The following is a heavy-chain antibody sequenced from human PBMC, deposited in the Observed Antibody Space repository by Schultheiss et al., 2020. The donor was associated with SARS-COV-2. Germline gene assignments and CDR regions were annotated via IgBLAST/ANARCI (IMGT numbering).Heavy chain of an antibody. V-gene: IGHV4-59*12. J-gene: IGHJ4*02. CDR2: MYHSGTT. Sequence: SETLSLTCTVSGGSISSYYWSWIRQPPGKGLEWIGSMYHSGTTYYNPSLKSRVTISVDTSKNQFSLKLSSVTAADTAVYYCARGPYCSGGSCYGHAPGGYWGQGTLVTVSS. D-gene: IGHD2-15*01. CDR1: GGSISSYY. CDR3: ARGPYCSGGSCYGHAPGGY.